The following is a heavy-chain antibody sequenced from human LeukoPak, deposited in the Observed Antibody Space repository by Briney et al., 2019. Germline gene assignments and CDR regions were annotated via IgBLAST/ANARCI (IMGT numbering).Heavy chain of an antibody. D-gene: IGHD6-19*01. CDR2: IYYSGST. CDR3: ARDRTRVSGWYDY. Sequence: GSLRLSCAASGFTFRRYGMNWVRQAPGKGLEWIGYIYYSGSTNYNPSLKSRVTISVDTSKNQFSLKLSSVTAADTAVYYCARDRTRVSGWYDYWGQGTLVTVSS. V-gene: IGHV4-59*01. J-gene: IGHJ4*02. CDR1: GFTFRRYG.